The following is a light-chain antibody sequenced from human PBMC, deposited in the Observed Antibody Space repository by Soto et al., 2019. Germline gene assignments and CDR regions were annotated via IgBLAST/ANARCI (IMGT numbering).Light chain of an antibody. V-gene: IGKV1-5*01. J-gene: IGKJ1*01. CDR1: QGISRW. CDR2: DAS. CDR3: QQYTTYWT. Sequence: DIHMTQSPSTLSAPLGYRFTITCRASQGISRWLAWYQQRPGKAPKLLIHDASTLHSGVSSRFSGSGSGTEFTLTISSLQPNDYPTYYCQQYTTYWTFGQGTKVDIK.